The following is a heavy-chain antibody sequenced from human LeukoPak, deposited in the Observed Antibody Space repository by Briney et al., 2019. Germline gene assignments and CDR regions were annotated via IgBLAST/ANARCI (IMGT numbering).Heavy chain of an antibody. CDR2: IYTSGST. J-gene: IGHJ4*02. D-gene: IGHD6-13*01. CDR1: GGSISSYY. V-gene: IGHV4-4*07. Sequence: SETLSLTYTVSGGSISSYYWSWIRQPAGKGLEWIGRIYTSGSTNYNPSLKSRVTMSVDTSKNQFSLKLSSVTAADTAVYYCARHGYSSSWLYYFDYWGQGTLVTVSS. CDR3: ARHGYSSSWLYYFDY.